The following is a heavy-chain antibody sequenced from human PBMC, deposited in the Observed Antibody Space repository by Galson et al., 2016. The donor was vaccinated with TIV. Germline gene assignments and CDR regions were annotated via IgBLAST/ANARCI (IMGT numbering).Heavy chain of an antibody. CDR3: IREGSTVTMHHYFGMDV. V-gene: IGHV4-38-2*01. D-gene: IGHD4-17*01. CDR2: IYESGTT. Sequence: LSLTCAVSGYSIKSGYFWGWIRQPPGKGLQWIGSIYESGTTYSNPSLKSRLTMSVDTTKNQFSLKLSSVTAADTAVYYCIREGSTVTMHHYFGMDVWGQGTSVTVSS. J-gene: IGHJ6*02. CDR1: GYSIKSGYF.